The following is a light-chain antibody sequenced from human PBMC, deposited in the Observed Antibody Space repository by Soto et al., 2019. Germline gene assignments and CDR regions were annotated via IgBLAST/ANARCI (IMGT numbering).Light chain of an antibody. Sequence: DIQMTQSPSSLSASVGARVTITCRASQSISSYLNWSQQKPGTDPTPTIYAASSLPSGVQPRLSGSGPGTHFTLTISSLQPEVFAVYYCQQFRNRPWKFGQGTKVDI. J-gene: IGKJ1*01. CDR2: AAS. V-gene: IGKV1-39*01. CDR1: QSISSY. CDR3: QQFRNRPWK.